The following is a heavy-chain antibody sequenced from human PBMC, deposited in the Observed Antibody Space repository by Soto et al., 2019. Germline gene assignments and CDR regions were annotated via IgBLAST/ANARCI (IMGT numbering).Heavy chain of an antibody. CDR1: GYTFTSYA. Sequence: GASVKVSCKASGYTFTSYAMHWVRQAPGQRLEWMGWINAGNGNTKYSQKFQGRVTITRDTSASTAYMELSSLRSEDTAVYYCARDTVSHYYYYYGMDVWGQGTTVTVSS. CDR2: INAGNGNT. CDR3: ARDTVSHYYYYYGMDV. D-gene: IGHD4-17*01. V-gene: IGHV1-3*01. J-gene: IGHJ6*02.